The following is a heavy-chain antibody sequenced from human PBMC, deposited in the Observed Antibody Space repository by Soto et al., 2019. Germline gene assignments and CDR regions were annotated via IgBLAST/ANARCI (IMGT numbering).Heavy chain of an antibody. Sequence: PSETLSLTCTVSGGSFTSYYCSWIRQSPGKGLEWIGYIYYIGSTNYNPSLKRRVTFSVDTSRNQFSLRMSSVTAADTAIYYCARDSATSNWGVFDYLCLGALLTVSS. CDR2: IYYIGST. V-gene: IGHV4-59*01. D-gene: IGHD7-27*01. J-gene: IGHJ4*02. CDR3: ARDSATSNWGVFDY. CDR1: GGSFTSYY.